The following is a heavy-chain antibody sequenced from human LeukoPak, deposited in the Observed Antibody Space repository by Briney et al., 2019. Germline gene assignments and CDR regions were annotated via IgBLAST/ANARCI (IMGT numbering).Heavy chain of an antibody. V-gene: IGHV3-11*04. CDR1: GFTFSDYY. Sequence: GGSLRLSCAASGFTFSDYYMSWIRQVPGKGLEWVSYISSSGGTISYADSVEGRFTVSRDNAQNSLYLQMNSLRAEDTALYYCAKLIVPAANAIEYWGQGALVTVSS. CDR3: AKLIVPAANAIEY. CDR2: ISSSGGTI. D-gene: IGHD2-2*01. J-gene: IGHJ4*02.